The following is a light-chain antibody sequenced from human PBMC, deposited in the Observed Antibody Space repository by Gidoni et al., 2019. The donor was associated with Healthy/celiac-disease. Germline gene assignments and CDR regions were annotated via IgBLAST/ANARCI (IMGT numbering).Light chain of an antibody. CDR1: QSVSSY. CDR3: QQRSNWPPT. V-gene: IGKV3-11*01. CDR2: DAS. Sequence: EIVLTQSPATLSLSPGERATLSCRASQSVSSYLAWYQQKPGQAPRLLIYDASNRATGIPARFSGSGSGTDFTLTISSLAPEDFAVYYRQQRSNWPPTFGGXTKVEIK. J-gene: IGKJ4*01.